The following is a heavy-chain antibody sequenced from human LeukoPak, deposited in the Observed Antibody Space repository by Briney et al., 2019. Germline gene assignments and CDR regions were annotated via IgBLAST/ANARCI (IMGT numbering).Heavy chain of an antibody. D-gene: IGHD6-13*01. CDR1: GGSISSSSYY. Sequence: SETLSLTCTVSGGSISSSSYYWGWICQPPGKGLERIGSIYYSGSTYYNPSLKSRVTISVDTSKNQFSLKLSSVTAADTAVYYCARQRLSSWYGDWFDPWGQGTLVTVSS. CDR2: IYYSGST. V-gene: IGHV4-39*01. CDR3: ARQRLSSWYGDWFDP. J-gene: IGHJ5*02.